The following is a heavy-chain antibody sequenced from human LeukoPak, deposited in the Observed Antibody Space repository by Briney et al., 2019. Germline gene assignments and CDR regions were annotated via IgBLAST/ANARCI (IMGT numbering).Heavy chain of an antibody. CDR3: ARSRLARLYGGNRRGAFDI. Sequence: SETLSLTCAVSGGSISSSNWWSWVRQPPGKGLEWIGEIYHSGSTNYNPSLMSRVTILVDTSKNQFSLKLNSVTAADTAVYSCARSRLARLYGGNRRGAFDIWGQGTMVTVSS. D-gene: IGHD4-23*01. CDR2: IYHSGST. J-gene: IGHJ3*02. V-gene: IGHV4-4*02. CDR1: GGSISSSNW.